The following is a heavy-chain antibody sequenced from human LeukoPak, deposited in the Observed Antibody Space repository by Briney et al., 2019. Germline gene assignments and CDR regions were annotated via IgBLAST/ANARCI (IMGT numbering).Heavy chain of an antibody. V-gene: IGHV4-38-2*02. D-gene: IGHD3-22*01. Sequence: SETLSLTCAVSNYSIISGYFWGWIRQPPGKGLEWIASIYHSGTTYYNPSLRNRVTLFVDTSKNQFSLKLTSLTAADTAVYYCARDGVFHDSDGYDYWGQGTLVTVSS. J-gene: IGHJ4*02. CDR1: NYSIISGYF. CDR2: IYHSGTT. CDR3: ARDGVFHDSDGYDY.